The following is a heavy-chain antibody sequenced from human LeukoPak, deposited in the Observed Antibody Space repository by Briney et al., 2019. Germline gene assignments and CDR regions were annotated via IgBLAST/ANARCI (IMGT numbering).Heavy chain of an antibody. Sequence: GGSLRLSCAASGFTFSSYAMSWVRQAPGNGLEWVPAISGSGGSTYYADSVKGRFTISRDNSKNTLYLQMNSLRAEDTAVYYCAKGYYYDSSGFLPLDYWGQGTLVTVSS. J-gene: IGHJ4*02. CDR1: GFTFSSYA. V-gene: IGHV3-23*01. CDR2: ISGSGGST. D-gene: IGHD3-22*01. CDR3: AKGYYYDSSGFLPLDY.